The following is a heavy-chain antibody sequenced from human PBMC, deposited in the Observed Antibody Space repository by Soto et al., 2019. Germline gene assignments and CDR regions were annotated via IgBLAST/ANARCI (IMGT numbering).Heavy chain of an antibody. Sequence: QITLKESGPTLVKPTQTLTLTCTFSGFSLSTTAEGVGWIRQPPGKALEGLALIYWDDDERYSPSLKSRLTITKDTSKNQVVLTMTNVDPVYTATYYCSHGSCSSADCYPNPYLDYWGQGILVTVSS. CDR3: SHGSCSSADCYPNPYLDY. V-gene: IGHV2-5*02. J-gene: IGHJ4*02. CDR2: IYWDDDE. D-gene: IGHD2-2*01. CDR1: GFSLSTTAEG.